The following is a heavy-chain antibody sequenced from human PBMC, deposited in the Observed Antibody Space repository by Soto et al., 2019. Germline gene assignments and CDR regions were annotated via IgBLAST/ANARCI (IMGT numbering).Heavy chain of an antibody. CDR3: ARHYDFWSGSPFDP. CDR2: IYYSGST. Sequence: SETLSLTCTVPGGSISSYYWSWIRQPPGKGLEWIGYIYYSGSTNYNPSLKSRVTISVDTSKNQFSLKLSSVTAADTAVYYCARHYDFWSGSPFDPWGQGTLVTVSS. D-gene: IGHD3-3*01. V-gene: IGHV4-59*01. CDR1: GGSISSYY. J-gene: IGHJ5*02.